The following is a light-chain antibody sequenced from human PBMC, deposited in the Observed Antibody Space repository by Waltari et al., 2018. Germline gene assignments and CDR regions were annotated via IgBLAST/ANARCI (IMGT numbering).Light chain of an antibody. Sequence: EIVLTQYPGTLSLSPGERATLSCRASQSVSRTLARYQQKPSHAPRLLNYDASSRATGIPDRFGGSWSGTDFSLTISRLEPEDFAVYYCQKYGSLPATFGQGTKVEIK. CDR3: QKYGSLPAT. CDR1: QSVSRT. V-gene: IGKV3-20*01. CDR2: DAS. J-gene: IGKJ1*01.